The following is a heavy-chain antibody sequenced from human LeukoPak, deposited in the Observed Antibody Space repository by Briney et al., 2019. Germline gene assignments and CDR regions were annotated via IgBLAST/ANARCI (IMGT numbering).Heavy chain of an antibody. Sequence: GGSLRLSCAAAGFTFSSYSMSWVRQAPGKGLEWVSYISRSSSTTYYADSVKGRFTIFRDSAKNSLYLQMNSLRDEDTAVYYCARIPPSYADYYFDYWGQGALVTVSS. CDR2: ISRSSSTT. CDR1: GFTFSSYS. V-gene: IGHV3-48*02. J-gene: IGHJ4*02. D-gene: IGHD4-17*01. CDR3: ARIPPSYADYYFDY.